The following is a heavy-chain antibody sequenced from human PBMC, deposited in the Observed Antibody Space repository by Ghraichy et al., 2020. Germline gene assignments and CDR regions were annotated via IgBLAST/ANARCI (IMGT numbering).Heavy chain of an antibody. CDR3: AGLYSSSWYNFDY. D-gene: IGHD6-13*01. Sequence: ESLNISCTVSGGSISSSSYYWGWIRQPPGKGLEWIGSIYYSGSTYYNPSLKSRVTISVDTSKNQFSLKLSSVTAADTAVYYCAGLYSSSWYNFDYWGQGTLVTVSS. V-gene: IGHV4-39*01. CDR2: IYYSGST. CDR1: GGSISSSSYY. J-gene: IGHJ4*02.